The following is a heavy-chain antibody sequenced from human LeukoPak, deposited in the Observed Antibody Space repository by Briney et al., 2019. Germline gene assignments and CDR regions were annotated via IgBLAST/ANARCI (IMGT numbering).Heavy chain of an antibody. CDR3: ARVKVLRFLEWFQYF. V-gene: IGHV4-31*03. J-gene: IGHJ4*02. CDR2: VYYSGSS. D-gene: IGHD3-3*01. CDR1: GSSVSSDEYY. Sequence: PSQTLSLTCTVSGSSVSSDEYYWSWVRQHPGKGLEWIGYVYYSGSSYYIPSLESRVTMSVEVSKNQFSLELRSVTVADTAVYYCARVKVLRFLEWFQYFWGQGALVTVSS.